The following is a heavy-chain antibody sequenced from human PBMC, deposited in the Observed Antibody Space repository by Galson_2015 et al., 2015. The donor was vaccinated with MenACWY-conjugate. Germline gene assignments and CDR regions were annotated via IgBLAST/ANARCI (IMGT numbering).Heavy chain of an antibody. Sequence: QSGAEVTKPGESLQISCKGSGYKFSNYWIGWARQKTGKGLAWMGLIWTGDSTTQQSPSFQDLTTTALDQPDSSASLQWRSLEASDTGMYCCARRQFKAAAAAFDPWGQGTLVSVSS. D-gene: IGHD6-13*01. CDR3: ARRQFKAAAAAFDP. CDR1: GYKFSNYW. CDR2: IWTGDSTT. V-gene: IGHV5-51*01. J-gene: IGHJ5*02.